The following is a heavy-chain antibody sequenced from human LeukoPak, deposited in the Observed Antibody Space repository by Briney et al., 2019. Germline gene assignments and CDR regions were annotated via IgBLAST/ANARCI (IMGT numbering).Heavy chain of an antibody. J-gene: IGHJ4*02. V-gene: IGHV4-59*08. CDR2: IYYSGST. D-gene: IGHD6-13*01. CDR3: ARRVAAAFIDY. CDR1: GGSISSYC. Sequence: SETLSLTCTVSGGSISSYCWSWIRQPPGKGLEWIEYIYYSGSTNYNPSLKSRVTISVDTSKNQFSLKLSSVTAADTAVYYCARRVAAAFIDYWGQGTLVTVSS.